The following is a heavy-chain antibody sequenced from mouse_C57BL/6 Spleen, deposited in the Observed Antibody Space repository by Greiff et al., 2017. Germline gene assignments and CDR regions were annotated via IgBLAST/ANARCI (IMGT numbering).Heavy chain of an antibody. CDR3: ARFDYGSSSLDY. CDR2: IDPSDSYT. V-gene: IGHV1-59*01. CDR1: GYTFTSYW. D-gene: IGHD1-1*01. J-gene: IGHJ2*01. Sequence: QVQLQQPGAELVRPGPSVKLSCKASGYTFTSYWMHWVKQRPGQGLEWIGVIDPSDSYTNYNQKFKGKATLTVDPSSSTAYMQLRSLTSADSAVYYWARFDYGSSSLDYWGQGTTLTVSS.